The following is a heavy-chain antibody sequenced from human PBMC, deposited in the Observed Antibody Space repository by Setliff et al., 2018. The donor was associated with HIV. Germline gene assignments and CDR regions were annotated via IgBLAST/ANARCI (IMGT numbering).Heavy chain of an antibody. Sequence: ASVNVSCKASGYTFTAYYIHWVRQAPGHELQLMGRIEPSSGGTNYIQKFQGRVTITRDTSIYTVYMELTGLTSDDTAVYYCARQDHSSVNTGSLYAFDVWGQGTMVTVSS. D-gene: IGHD2-8*02. CDR1: GYTFTAYY. CDR3: ARQDHSSVNTGSLYAFDV. J-gene: IGHJ3*01. V-gene: IGHV1-2*06. CDR2: IEPSSGGT.